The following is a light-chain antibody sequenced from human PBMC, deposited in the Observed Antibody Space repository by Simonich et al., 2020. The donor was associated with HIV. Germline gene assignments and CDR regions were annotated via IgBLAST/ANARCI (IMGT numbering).Light chain of an antibody. Sequence: QSALTQPAPVSGSPGQSITISCTGTSSDVGDYKYVSWYQQHPGKAPKLMIYEGSKRPSGVSNRFSGSKSGNTASLTISGLQAEDEADYYCCSYAGSSTWVFGGGTKLTVL. CDR1: SSDVGDYKY. CDR3: CSYAGSSTWV. CDR2: EGS. J-gene: IGLJ3*02. V-gene: IGLV2-23*01.